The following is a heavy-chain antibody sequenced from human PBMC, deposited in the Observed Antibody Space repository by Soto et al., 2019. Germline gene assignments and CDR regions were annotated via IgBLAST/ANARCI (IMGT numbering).Heavy chain of an antibody. D-gene: IGHD3-22*01. V-gene: IGHV4-61*01. J-gene: IGHJ4*02. CDR1: GGSVSSGNYY. CDR2: FYYTGCT. CDR3: ARSMHYSDGSNYSPFDY. Sequence: SETLSLTCTVSGGSVSSGNYYWSWIRQPPGKGLEWIGYFYYTGCTNYNPSLKSRVTISIDASKNQFSLRLSSVTAADTAVYYCARSMHYSDGSNYSPFDYWGQGTLVTVSS.